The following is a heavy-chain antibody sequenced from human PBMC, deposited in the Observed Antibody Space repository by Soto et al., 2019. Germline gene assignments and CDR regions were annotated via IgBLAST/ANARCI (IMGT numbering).Heavy chain of an antibody. CDR3: ARTRITSTAATFDP. V-gene: IGHV4-59*01. CDR2: MSYSGSS. D-gene: IGHD1-20*01. CDR1: GGSLSTYY. Sequence: SETLSLTCTVSGGSLSTYYWSWIRQPPGKGLEWIVYMSYSGSSNYNPSLKSRVTMSVDTSKNQVSLKLSSVTAADTAVYYCARTRITSTAATFDPGGQGTLVTLSS. J-gene: IGHJ5*02.